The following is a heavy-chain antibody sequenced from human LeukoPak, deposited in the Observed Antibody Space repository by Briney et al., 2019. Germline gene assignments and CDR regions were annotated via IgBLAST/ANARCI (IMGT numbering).Heavy chain of an antibody. CDR3: ARDPKSSSWDNAEYFQH. J-gene: IGHJ1*01. V-gene: IGHV3-7*01. CDR2: IKQDGSEK. Sequence: GGSLRLSCAASGFTFSTNAMSWVRQAPGKGLEWVANIKQDGSEKYYVDSVKGRFTISRDNAKNSLYLQMNSLRAEDTAVYYCARDPKSSSWDNAEYFQHWGQGTLVTVSS. D-gene: IGHD6-13*01. CDR1: GFTFSTNA.